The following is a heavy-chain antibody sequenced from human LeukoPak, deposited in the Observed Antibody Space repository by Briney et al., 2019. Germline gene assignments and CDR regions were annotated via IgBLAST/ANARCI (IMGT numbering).Heavy chain of an antibody. Sequence: SVKGRFTISRDNSKNTLYLQMNSLRAEDTAVYYCARLQDFWSGYAFDIWGQGTMVTVSS. V-gene: IGHV3-53*03. J-gene: IGHJ3*02. D-gene: IGHD3-3*01. CDR3: ARLQDFWSGYAFDI.